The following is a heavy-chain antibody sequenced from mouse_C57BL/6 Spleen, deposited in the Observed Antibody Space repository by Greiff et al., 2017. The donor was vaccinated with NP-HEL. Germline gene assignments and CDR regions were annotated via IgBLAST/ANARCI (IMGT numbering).Heavy chain of an antibody. Sequence: EVMLVESGGGLVQPGGSLKLSFAASGFTFSDYYMYWVRQTPEKRLEWVAYISNGGGSTYDPDTVKGRFTISRDNSKNTLYLQMSRLKSEDTAMYYCARQDSPYCSDYDYAMGGWGKGGSVSV. D-gene: IGHD2-5*01. CDR2: ISNGGGST. V-gene: IGHV5-12*01. J-gene: IGHJ4*01. CDR3: ARQDSPYCSDYDYAMGG. CDR1: GFTFSDYY.